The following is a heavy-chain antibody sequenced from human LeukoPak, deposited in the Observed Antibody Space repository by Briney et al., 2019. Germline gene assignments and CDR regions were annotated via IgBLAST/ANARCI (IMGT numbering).Heavy chain of an antibody. CDR1: GFTFSISW. Sequence: GGSLRLSCAVSGFTFSISWMHWVRRAPGKGRVWVSHIKTDGSTTAYADSVKGRFTIYRDNAKNTLYLQMNSLRAEDTGVYYCARGNQQLPRSTPDYWGQGTLVTVSS. V-gene: IGHV3-74*01. CDR2: IKTDGSTT. CDR3: ARGNQQLPRSTPDY. J-gene: IGHJ4*02. D-gene: IGHD2-2*01.